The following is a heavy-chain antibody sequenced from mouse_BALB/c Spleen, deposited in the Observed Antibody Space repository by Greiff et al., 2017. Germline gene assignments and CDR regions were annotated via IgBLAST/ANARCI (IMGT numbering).Heavy chain of an antibody. V-gene: IGHV6-6*02. CDR3: TRGYYGSSYYFDY. Sequence: EVKLVESGGGLVQPGGSMKLSCVASGFTFSNYWMNWVRQSPEKGLEWVAEIRLKSNNYATHYAESVKGRFTISRDDSKSSVYLQMNNLRAEDTGIYYCTRGYYGSSYYFDYWGQGTTLTVSS. J-gene: IGHJ2*01. CDR2: IRLKSNNYAT. D-gene: IGHD1-1*01. CDR1: GFTFSNYW.